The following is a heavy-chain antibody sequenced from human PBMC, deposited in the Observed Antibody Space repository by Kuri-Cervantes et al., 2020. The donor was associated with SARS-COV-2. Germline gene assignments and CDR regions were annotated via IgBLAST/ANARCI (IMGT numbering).Heavy chain of an antibody. Sequence: GGSLRLSCAASGFTFSSYAMHWVRQAPGKGLEWVAVISYDGSNKYYVDSVKGRFTISRDNSKNTLYLQMNSLRAEDTAVYYCASNRDNWNDVVDAFDIWGQGTMVTVSS. CDR1: GFTFSSYA. CDR3: ASNRDNWNDVVDAFDI. J-gene: IGHJ3*02. D-gene: IGHD1-20*01. V-gene: IGHV3-30-3*01. CDR2: ISYDGSNK.